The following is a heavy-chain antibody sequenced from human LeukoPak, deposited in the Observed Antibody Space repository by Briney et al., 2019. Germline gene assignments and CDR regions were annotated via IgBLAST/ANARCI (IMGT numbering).Heavy chain of an antibody. V-gene: IGHV4-39*01. CDR3: ARQERYDFWSGYTGGWFDP. CDR1: GGSISSSSYY. D-gene: IGHD3-3*01. J-gene: IGHJ5*02. CDR2: IYYSGST. Sequence: SETLSLTCTVSGGSISSSSYYWGWIRQPPGKGLEWIGSIYYSGSTYYNPSLKSRVTISVDTSKNQFSPKLSSVTAADTAVYYCARQERYDFWSGYTGGWFDPWGQGTLVTVSS.